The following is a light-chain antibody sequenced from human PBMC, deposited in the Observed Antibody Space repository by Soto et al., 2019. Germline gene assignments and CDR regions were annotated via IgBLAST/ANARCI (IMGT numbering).Light chain of an antibody. CDR2: GAS. CDR3: QQYNNWPPWT. Sequence: EIVMTQSPATLSVSPGERATLSCRASQSVSSNLAWYQPKPGQAPRLLIYGASTRATGIPARFSGSGSGTEFTLTISSLQSEDFAVYYCQQYNNWPPWTFGQGTKV. J-gene: IGKJ1*01. CDR1: QSVSSN. V-gene: IGKV3-15*01.